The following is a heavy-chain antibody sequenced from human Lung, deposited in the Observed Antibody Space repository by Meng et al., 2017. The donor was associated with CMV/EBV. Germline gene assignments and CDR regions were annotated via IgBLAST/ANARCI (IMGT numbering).Heavy chain of an antibody. J-gene: IGHJ4*02. D-gene: IGHD3-3*01. CDR1: GGSFSGYY. CDR3: ARYDFWSGYVY. Sequence: LSCAVYGGSFSGYYWSWIRQPPGKGLEWIGEINHSGSTNYNPSLKSRVTISVDTSKNQFSLKLSSVTAADTAVYYCARYDFWSGYVYSGQGTLVTVSS. CDR2: INHSGST. V-gene: IGHV4-34*01.